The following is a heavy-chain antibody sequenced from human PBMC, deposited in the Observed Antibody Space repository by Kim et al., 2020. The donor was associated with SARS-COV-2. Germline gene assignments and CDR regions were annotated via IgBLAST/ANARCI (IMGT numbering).Heavy chain of an antibody. CDR3: ARPQRKWIQLWLWY. Sequence: ANPVKGRFTTSRDNSKNTLYLQMNSLRAEDTAVYYWARPQRKWIQLWLWYWGQGTLVTVSS. V-gene: IGHV3-30*01. D-gene: IGHD5-18*01. J-gene: IGHJ4*02.